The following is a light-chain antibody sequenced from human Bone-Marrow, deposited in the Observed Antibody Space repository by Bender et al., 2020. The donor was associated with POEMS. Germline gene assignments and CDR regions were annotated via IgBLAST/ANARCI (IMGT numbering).Light chain of an antibody. CDR2: EVT. Sequence: QSALTQPASVSGSPGQSITISCTGTSSDIGSYNLVSWYQHHPGKAPKLLISEVTKRPSGVSDRFSGSKSANTASLTISGLQAEDEAHYYCSSYTTTSTLVFGGGTKLTVL. J-gene: IGLJ2*01. V-gene: IGLV2-14*02. CDR3: SSYTTTSTLV. CDR1: SSDIGSYNL.